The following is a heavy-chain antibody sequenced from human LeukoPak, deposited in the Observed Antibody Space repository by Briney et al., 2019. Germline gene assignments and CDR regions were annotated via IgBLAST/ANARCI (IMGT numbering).Heavy chain of an antibody. CDR3: ARVGSTCDH. Sequence: PGGSLRLSCAASGFSFSTYWMSWVRQAPGKGLEWVANIKKDGSEKYYVDSVKGRSTISRDNAKSSLYLQMNSLTAEDTAVYYCARVGSTCDHWGQGTLVTVSS. D-gene: IGHD2-15*01. CDR2: IKKDGSEK. V-gene: IGHV3-7*05. J-gene: IGHJ4*02. CDR1: GFSFSTYW.